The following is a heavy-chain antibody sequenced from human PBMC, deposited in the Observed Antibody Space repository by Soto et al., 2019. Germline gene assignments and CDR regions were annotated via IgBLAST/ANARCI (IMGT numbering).Heavy chain of an antibody. CDR2: IYHSGST. V-gene: IGHV4-4*02. Sequence: QVQLQESGPGLVKPSGTLSLTCAVSGGSISSSYWWSWVRQPPGKGREWIGEIYHSGSTNYNPSLKSRVTISVDKSKNQCSLKLSSVTAADTAVYYCARRRITMIVVVFDAFDIWGQGTMVTVSS. CDR3: ARRRITMIVVVFDAFDI. D-gene: IGHD3-22*01. J-gene: IGHJ3*02. CDR1: GGSISSSYW.